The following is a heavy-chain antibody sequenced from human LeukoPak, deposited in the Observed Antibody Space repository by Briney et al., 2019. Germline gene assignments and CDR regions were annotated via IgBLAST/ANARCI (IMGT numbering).Heavy chain of an antibody. J-gene: IGHJ4*02. CDR3: AIMGFIVVVPAAQFDY. CDR1: GYTFTSYA. Sequence: SVKVSCKASGYTFTSYAISWVRQAPGQGLEWMGGIIPIFGTANYAQKFQGRVTITTDESTSTAYMELSSLRSEDTAVYYCAIMGFIVVVPAAQFDYWGQGTLVTVSS. CDR2: IIPIFGTA. D-gene: IGHD2-2*01. V-gene: IGHV1-69*05.